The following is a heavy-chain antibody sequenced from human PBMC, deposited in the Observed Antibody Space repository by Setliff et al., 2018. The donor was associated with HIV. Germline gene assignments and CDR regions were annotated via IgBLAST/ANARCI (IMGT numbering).Heavy chain of an antibody. CDR2: IYYSGST. J-gene: IGHJ5*02. D-gene: IGHD6-19*01. V-gene: IGHV4-61*05. Sequence: PSETLSLTCTVSGGSISSSGYYWSWIRQPPGKGLEWIGYIYYSGSTNYNPSLKSRVTMSVDTSKNRFSLKLNSVTAADTAVYYCARLNQQWLVRDSGSNWFDPWGQGILVTVSS. CDR1: GGSISSSGYY. CDR3: ARLNQQWLVRDSGSNWFDP.